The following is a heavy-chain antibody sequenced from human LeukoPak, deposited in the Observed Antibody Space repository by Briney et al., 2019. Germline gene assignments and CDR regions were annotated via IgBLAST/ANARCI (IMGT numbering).Heavy chain of an antibody. V-gene: IGHV4-34*01. D-gene: IGHD2-2*01. CDR1: GGSFSGNY. CDR3: ARGGYCSSTSCPNSCDP. CDR2: INHSGST. J-gene: IGHJ5*02. Sequence: SETLSLTCAVYGGSFSGNYWSWIRQPPGKGLKWIGEINHSGSTNYNPPLNSRVTISEATSKNHFSLKMSSVTAADTAVYYAARGGYCSSTSCPNSCDPWGQGTLVTVSS.